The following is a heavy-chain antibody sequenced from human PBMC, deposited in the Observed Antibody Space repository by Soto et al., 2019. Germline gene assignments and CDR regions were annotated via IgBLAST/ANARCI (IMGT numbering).Heavy chain of an antibody. J-gene: IGHJ4*02. V-gene: IGHV3-30*14. Sequence: QVQLVESGGGVVQPGRSLRLACAASGFTFSSYAMHWVRQAPGKGLEWVAVISYDGSNKYYADSVKGRFTISRDNSKNTLYLQMNSLRAEDTAVYYCYTNIVVVTATDIDYCGQGTLVTVSS. CDR1: GFTFSSYA. D-gene: IGHD2-21*02. CDR2: ISYDGSNK. CDR3: YTNIVVVTATDIDY.